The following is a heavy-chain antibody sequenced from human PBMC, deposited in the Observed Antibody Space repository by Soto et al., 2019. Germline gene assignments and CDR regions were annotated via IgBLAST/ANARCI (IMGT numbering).Heavy chain of an antibody. CDR2: IWYDGSNK. CDR3: ARDRYKTTVTMVPHY. Sequence: QVQLVESGGGVGQPGRSPRLSCAASGFTFSSYGMHWVRQAPGKGLEWVAVIWYDGSNKYYADSVKGRFTISRDNSKKTLYLQMNSLRAEDTAVYYCARDRYKTTVTMVPHYWGQGTLVTVSS. D-gene: IGHD4-17*01. J-gene: IGHJ4*02. CDR1: GFTFSSYG. V-gene: IGHV3-33*01.